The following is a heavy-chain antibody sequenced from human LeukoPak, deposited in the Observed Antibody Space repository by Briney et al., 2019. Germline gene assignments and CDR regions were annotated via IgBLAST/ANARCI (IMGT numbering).Heavy chain of an antibody. Sequence: PSETVSLTCAVYGVSFSSYYWSWIRQPPGKGLEWIGEINHSGSTNYNPSLKSRVTISVDTSKNQFSLKPSSVTAADTAVYYCARGSGYSYGLWGDPIFYYYGMDVWGQGTTVSVSS. V-gene: IGHV4-34*01. CDR3: ARGSGYSYGLWGDPIFYYYGMDV. CDR1: GVSFSSYY. CDR2: INHSGST. J-gene: IGHJ6*02. D-gene: IGHD5-18*01.